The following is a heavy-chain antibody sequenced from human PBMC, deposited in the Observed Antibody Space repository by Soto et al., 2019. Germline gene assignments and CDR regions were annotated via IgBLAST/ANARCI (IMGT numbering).Heavy chain of an antibody. D-gene: IGHD6-19*01. CDR3: TTVLAIRIAVAGPKIIDY. Sequence: GESLKISCAASGFTFSNAWMSWVRQAPGKGLEWVGRIKSKTDGGTTDYAAPVKGRFTISRDDSKNTLYLQMNSLKTEDTAVYYCTTVLAIRIAVAGPKIIDYWGQGTLVTVSS. CDR2: IKSKTDGGTT. CDR1: GFTFSNAW. V-gene: IGHV3-15*01. J-gene: IGHJ4*02.